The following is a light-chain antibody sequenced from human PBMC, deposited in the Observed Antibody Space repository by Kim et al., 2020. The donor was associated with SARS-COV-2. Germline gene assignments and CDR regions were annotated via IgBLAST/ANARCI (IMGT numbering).Light chain of an antibody. CDR1: QGIRID. CDR3: LQHNNYPRT. Sequence: DIQMTQSPSSLSASVGDRVTITCRASQGIRIDLSWYQQKPGKAPKRLIYVASSLESGVPSRFSGSGSGTEFTLTISSLQPEDSATYYCLQHNNYPRTFGQGTQVDIK. J-gene: IGKJ1*01. CDR2: VAS. V-gene: IGKV1-17*01.